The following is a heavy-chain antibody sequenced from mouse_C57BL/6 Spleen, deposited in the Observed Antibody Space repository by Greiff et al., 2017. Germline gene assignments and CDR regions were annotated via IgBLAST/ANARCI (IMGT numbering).Heavy chain of an antibody. CDR3: ARSRYYGSSPLDY. CDR1: GFNIKDYY. D-gene: IGHD1-1*01. J-gene: IGHJ2*01. CDR2: IDPEDGET. V-gene: IGHV14-2*01. Sequence: VQLQQSGAELVKPGASVKLSCTASGFNIKDYYMHWVKQRTEQGLEWIGRIDPEDGETKYAPKFQGTATIPADTSSNTAYLRLSSLTSGDTAVYYCARSRYYGSSPLDYWGQGTTLTVSS.